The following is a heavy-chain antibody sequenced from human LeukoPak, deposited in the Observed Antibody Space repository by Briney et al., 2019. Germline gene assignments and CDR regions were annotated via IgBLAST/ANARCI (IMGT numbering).Heavy chain of an antibody. CDR2: IYHSGST. V-gene: IGHV4-4*02. CDR1: GGSISSSNW. Sequence: SGTLSLTCAVSGGSISSSNWWSWVRQPPGKGLEWIGEIYHSGSTNYNPSLKSRVTISVDKSKNQFSLKLSSVTAADTAVYYCAGMNVVVTATGPGDAFDIWGQGTMVTVSS. CDR3: AGMNVVVTATGPGDAFDI. D-gene: IGHD2-21*02. J-gene: IGHJ3*02.